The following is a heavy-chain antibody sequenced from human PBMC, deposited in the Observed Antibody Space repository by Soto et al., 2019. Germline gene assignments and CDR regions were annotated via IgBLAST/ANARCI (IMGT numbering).Heavy chain of an antibody. D-gene: IGHD6-13*01. J-gene: IGHJ6*02. CDR1: GFTFSSYS. V-gene: IGHV3-21*01. CDR3: ASLRPSSSWYSPWMVDYYVMAV. Sequence: PGGSLRFSCAASGFTFSSYSMNWVRQAPGKGLEWVSSISSSSSYIYYADSVKGRFTISRDNAKNSLYLQMNSLRAEDTAVYYCASLRPSSSWYSPWMVDYYVMAVWGQGTTVTVSS. CDR2: ISSSSSYI.